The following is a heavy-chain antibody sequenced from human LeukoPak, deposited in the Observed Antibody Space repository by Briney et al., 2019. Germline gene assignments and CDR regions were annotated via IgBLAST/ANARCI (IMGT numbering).Heavy chain of an antibody. CDR1: GYSIISDYF. J-gene: IGHJ4*02. CDR3: ARVVASTSIDS. V-gene: IGHV4-38-2*02. Sequence: SETLSLTCIVSGYSIISDYFWGWVRQPPGKGPEWIGSIFHSGSVFYNPSLRSRVTLSIEPSKNRFSLELTSVTAADTAIYYCARVVASTSIDSWGQGTLVTVSS. D-gene: IGHD2-15*01. CDR2: IFHSGSV.